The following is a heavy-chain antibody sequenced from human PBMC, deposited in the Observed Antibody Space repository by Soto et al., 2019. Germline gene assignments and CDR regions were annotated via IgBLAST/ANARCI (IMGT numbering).Heavy chain of an antibody. D-gene: IGHD2-15*01. V-gene: IGHV4-4*02. CDR3: ARSPRRVGGKWYLDN. Sequence: QVQLQESGPGLVKPSGTLTLTCAVSGDSFSGPNWWTWVRQPPGKGLEWLGDILQTGHTAYSPSLSSRLTISIDPSKREFSLNLTSVTATDTAVYYCARSPRRVGGKWYLDNWGQGALVTVSS. CDR2: ILQTGHT. CDR1: GDSFSGPNW. J-gene: IGHJ4*02.